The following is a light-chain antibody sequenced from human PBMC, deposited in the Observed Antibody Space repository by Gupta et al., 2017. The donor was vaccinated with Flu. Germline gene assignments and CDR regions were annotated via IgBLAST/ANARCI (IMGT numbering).Light chain of an antibody. CDR1: CANIGAGYD. V-gene: IGLV1-40*01. CDR3: QSYDSSLSAYV. J-gene: IGLJ1*01. Sequence: QSVLTQPPSVSGAPGQRVTIACTGGCANIGAGYDVQWYQQLPGTAPKLLIYANNDRPSGVPDRCSGSKSDISASLAITGLQSGDEADYYCQSYDSSLSAYVFGTGTKVTVL. CDR2: ANN.